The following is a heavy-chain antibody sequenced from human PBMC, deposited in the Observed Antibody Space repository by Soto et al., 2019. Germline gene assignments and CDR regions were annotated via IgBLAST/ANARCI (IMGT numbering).Heavy chain of an antibody. CDR1: GYAFTSYG. V-gene: IGHV1-18*01. CDR3: ARDGGVTTGYGMDV. J-gene: IGHJ6*02. D-gene: IGHD4-17*01. Sequence: APVKLSSKASGYAFTSYGLRWVRHDPGQGLEWMGWISAYNGNTKHAQKLQGRVTMTTDTSTSTAYMELRSLRSDDTAVYYCARDGGVTTGYGMDVWGQGTTVTVS. CDR2: ISAYNGNT.